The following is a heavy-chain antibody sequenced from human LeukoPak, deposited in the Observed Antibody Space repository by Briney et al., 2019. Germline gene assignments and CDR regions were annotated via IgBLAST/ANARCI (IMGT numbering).Heavy chain of an antibody. Sequence: GGSLRLSCAASGFTFSAYYMSWIRQAPGQGLEWVSYISSISSSIYYADPVKGRVTISRDNGKHSLYLQRKGLRAADTAVYYCEELGITMIGGVWGKGTTVTISS. CDR3: EELGITMIGGV. D-gene: IGHD3-10*02. V-gene: IGHV3-11*04. CDR2: ISSISSSI. CDR1: GFTFSAYY. J-gene: IGHJ6*04.